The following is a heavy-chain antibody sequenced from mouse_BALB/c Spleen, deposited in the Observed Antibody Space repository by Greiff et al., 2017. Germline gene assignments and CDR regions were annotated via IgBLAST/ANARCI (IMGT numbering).Heavy chain of an antibody. CDR2: INSNGGST. J-gene: IGHJ2*01. D-gene: IGHD1-3*01. Sequence: EVKLMESGGGLVKLGGSLKLSCAASGFTFSSYYMSWVRQTPEKRLELVAAINSNGGSTYYPDTVKGRFTISRDNAKNTLYLQMSSLKSEDTALYYCARPKLGSGYFDYWGQGTTLTVSA. V-gene: IGHV5-6-2*01. CDR1: GFTFSSYY. CDR3: ARPKLGSGYFDY.